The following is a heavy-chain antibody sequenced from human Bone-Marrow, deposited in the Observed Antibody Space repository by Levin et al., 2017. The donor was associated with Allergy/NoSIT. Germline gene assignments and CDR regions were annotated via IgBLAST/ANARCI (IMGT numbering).Heavy chain of an antibody. CDR2: LNAGNGNT. D-gene: IGHD4-17*01. CDR1: GYTFTSYG. Sequence: ASVKVSCKTSGYTFTSYGLHWVRQAPGQRPEWLGWLNAGNGNTKYSLKFKDRVTFTRDTSASTAYMDLRSLKSDDTAVYFCARAATVTPYYYYMDVWGKGTTVTVSS. CDR3: ARAATVTPYYYYMDV. J-gene: IGHJ6*03. V-gene: IGHV1-3*01.